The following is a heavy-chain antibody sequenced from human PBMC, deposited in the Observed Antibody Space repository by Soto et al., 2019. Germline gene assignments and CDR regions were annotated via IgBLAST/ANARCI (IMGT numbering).Heavy chain of an antibody. CDR2: IYYSGST. J-gene: IGHJ5*02. D-gene: IGHD4-17*01. V-gene: IGHV4-39*01. CDR1: GGSISSSSYY. CDR3: AGYRGDYNSIRSLAWFDP. Sequence: SETLSLTCTVSGGSISSSSYYWGWIRQPPGKGLEWIGSIYYSGSTYYNPSLKSRVTISVDTSKNQFSLKLSSVTAADTAVYYCAGYRGDYNSIRSLAWFDPWGQGTLVTVSS.